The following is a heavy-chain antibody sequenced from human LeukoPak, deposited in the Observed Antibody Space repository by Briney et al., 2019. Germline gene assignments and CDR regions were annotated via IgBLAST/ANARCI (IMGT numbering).Heavy chain of an antibody. CDR2: ISYDGSNK. Sequence: GGSLRLSCAASGFTFSSYGMHWVRQAPGKGLEWVAVISYDGSNKYYADSVKGRFTISRDNSKNTLYLQMNSLRAEDTAVYYCASLPDPVWFGDLLPFDSWGQGALVTVSS. V-gene: IGHV3-30*03. D-gene: IGHD3-10*01. J-gene: IGHJ4*02. CDR1: GFTFSSYG. CDR3: ASLPDPVWFGDLLPFDS.